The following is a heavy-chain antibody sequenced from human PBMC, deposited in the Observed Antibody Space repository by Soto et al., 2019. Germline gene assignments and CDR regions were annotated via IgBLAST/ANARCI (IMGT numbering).Heavy chain of an antibody. V-gene: IGHV2-26*01. D-gene: IGHD3-16*01. Sequence: QVTLKESGPVLVKPTETLTLTCTVSGFSLTNTRMGVSWIRQPPGKALEWLAHIFSNDEKSYSTSLKSRLTISKDTSKSQVVLNMNNMDPVETATYYRARMGDRLEHHYYYGIDVWGQGTTVTVSS. CDR3: ARMGDRLEHHYYYGIDV. CDR2: IFSNDEK. J-gene: IGHJ6*02. CDR1: GFSLTNTRMG.